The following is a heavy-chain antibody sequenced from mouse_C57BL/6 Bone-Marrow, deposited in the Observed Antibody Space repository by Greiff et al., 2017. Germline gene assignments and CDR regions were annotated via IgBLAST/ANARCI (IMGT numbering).Heavy chain of an antibody. Sequence: QVQLQQPGAELVKPGASVKLSCKASGYTFTSYWMQWVKQRPGQGLEWIGEIDPSDSYTNYNQKFKGKATLTVETSSSTAYMQLSSLTSEDSAVYYGARNYPAWFAYWGQGTLVTVSA. CDR3: ARNYPAWFAY. CDR1: GYTFTSYW. J-gene: IGHJ3*01. V-gene: IGHV1-50*01. D-gene: IGHD1-1*02. CDR2: IDPSDSYT.